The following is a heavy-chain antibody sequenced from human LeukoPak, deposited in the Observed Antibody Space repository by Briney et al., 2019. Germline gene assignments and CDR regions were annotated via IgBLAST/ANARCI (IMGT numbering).Heavy chain of an antibody. CDR1: GFTFSSYA. CDR2: ISGSGGST. CDR3: AKDHYGSGSYFDY. V-gene: IGHV3-23*01. Sequence: GGSLRLSCAASGFTFSSYAMSWVRQAPGKGLEWVSAISGSGGSTYYADSVKGRFTISRDNSKNTLYLRMNSLRAEDTAVYYCAKDHYGSGSYFDYWGQGTLVTVSS. J-gene: IGHJ4*02. D-gene: IGHD3-10*01.